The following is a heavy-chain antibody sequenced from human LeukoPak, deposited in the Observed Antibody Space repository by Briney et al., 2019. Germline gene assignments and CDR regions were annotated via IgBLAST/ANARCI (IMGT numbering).Heavy chain of an antibody. CDR3: ARDLQWELLTTGY. Sequence: ASVKVSCKASGYTFTGYYMHWVRQAPGQGLEWMGWINPNSGGTNYAQKFQGRVTMTRDTSISTAYMELSRLRSDDTAVYYCARDLQWELLTTGYWGQGTLVTVSS. CDR2: INPNSGGT. CDR1: GYTFTGYY. D-gene: IGHD1-26*01. V-gene: IGHV1-2*02. J-gene: IGHJ4*02.